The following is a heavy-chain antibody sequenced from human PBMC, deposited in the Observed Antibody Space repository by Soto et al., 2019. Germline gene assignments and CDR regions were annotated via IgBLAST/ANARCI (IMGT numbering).Heavy chain of an antibody. Sequence: QVQLQESGPGLVKPSQTLSLTCPVSGGSISSGGYYWSWIRQHPGKGLEWIGYNYYNESTYYNPSLTSRGTLSVDASKNQFSLELSSVTEADTAVYYCAREPVIWCQGTLVTVSS. D-gene: IGHD3-10*01. CDR1: GGSISSGGYY. CDR3: AREPVI. CDR2: NYYNEST. J-gene: IGHJ4*02. V-gene: IGHV4-31*03.